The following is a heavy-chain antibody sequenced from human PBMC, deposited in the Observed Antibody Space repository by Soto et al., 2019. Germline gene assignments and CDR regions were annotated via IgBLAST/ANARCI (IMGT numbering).Heavy chain of an antibody. Sequence: VGSLRLSCAASGFTFSSYSMNWVRQAPGKGLEWVSSISSSSSYIYYADSVKGRFTISRDNAKNSLYLQMNSLRAEDTAVYYCARDGKIAARPRYYYYYGMDVWGQGTTVTVSS. D-gene: IGHD6-6*01. CDR3: ARDGKIAARPRYYYYYGMDV. J-gene: IGHJ6*02. CDR2: ISSSSSYI. V-gene: IGHV3-21*01. CDR1: GFTFSSYS.